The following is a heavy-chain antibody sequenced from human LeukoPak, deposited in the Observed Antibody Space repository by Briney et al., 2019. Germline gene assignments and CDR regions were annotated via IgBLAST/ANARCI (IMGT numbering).Heavy chain of an antibody. Sequence: GGSLRLSCAASGFTFSSYAMSWVRKAPGKGLEWVPAISGSGGSTYYADSVKGRFTISRDNSKNTLYLQMNSLRAEDTAVYYCAKAITMIVVVSALDIWGQGTMVTVSS. CDR1: GFTFSSYA. J-gene: IGHJ3*02. CDR3: AKAITMIVVVSALDI. V-gene: IGHV3-23*01. D-gene: IGHD3-22*01. CDR2: ISGSGGST.